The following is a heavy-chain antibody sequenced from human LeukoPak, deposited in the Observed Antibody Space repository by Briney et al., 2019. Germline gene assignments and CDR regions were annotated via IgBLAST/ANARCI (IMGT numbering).Heavy chain of an antibody. V-gene: IGHV3-7*01. CDR1: GFTFSSYW. J-gene: IGHJ4*02. CDR2: IKQDGSEK. D-gene: IGHD3-22*01. Sequence: GGSLRLSCAASGFTFSSYWMSWVRQAPGKGLEWVANIKQDGSEKYYVDSVKGRFTISRDNAKNSLYLQMNSLRAEDTAVYYCARDYAGRYYDSSGYWDYWGQGTLVTVSS. CDR3: ARDYAGRYYDSSGYWDY.